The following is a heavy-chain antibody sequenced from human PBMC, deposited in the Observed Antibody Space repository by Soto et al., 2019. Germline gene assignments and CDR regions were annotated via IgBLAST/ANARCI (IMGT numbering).Heavy chain of an antibody. V-gene: IGHV1-46*01. CDR1: GYTFTSYY. J-gene: IGHJ4*02. Sequence: SVKVSCKASGYTFTSYYMHWVRQAPGQGLEWMGIINPSSGSTSYAQKFQGRVTMTRDTSTSTVYMELSSLRSEDTAVYYCARVSGPGYTFDYWGQGTLVTVSS. CDR3: ARVSGPGYTFDY. CDR2: INPSSGST. D-gene: IGHD3-9*01.